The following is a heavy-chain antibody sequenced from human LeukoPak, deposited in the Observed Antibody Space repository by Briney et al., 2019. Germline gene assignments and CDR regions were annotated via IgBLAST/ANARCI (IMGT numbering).Heavy chain of an antibody. V-gene: IGHV1-2*02. CDR1: GYTFTGYY. Sequence: GASVKVSCKASGYTFTGYYMHWVRQAPGQGLEWMGWINPNSGGTNYAQKFQGRVTMTRDTSISTAYMELSRLRSDDTAVYYCARGNDILSRDGYNKFDYWGQETLVTVSS. CDR2: INPNSGGT. D-gene: IGHD5-24*01. CDR3: ARGNDILSRDGYNKFDY. J-gene: IGHJ4*02.